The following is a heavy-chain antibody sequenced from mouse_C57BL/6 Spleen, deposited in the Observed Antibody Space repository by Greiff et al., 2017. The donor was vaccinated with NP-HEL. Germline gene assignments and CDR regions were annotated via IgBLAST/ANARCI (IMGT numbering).Heavy chain of an antibody. D-gene: IGHD2-3*01. CDR1: GYTFTSYW. J-gene: IGHJ2*01. V-gene: IGHV1-7*01. CDR2: INPSSGYT. Sequence: VQLQQSGADLAKPGASVKLSCKASGYTFTSYWMHWVKQRPGQGLEWIGYINPSSGYTKYNQKFKDKATLTADKSYSTAYMQLSSLTYEDSAVYYCARSYDGYPYFDYWGQGTTLTGSS. CDR3: ARSYDGYPYFDY.